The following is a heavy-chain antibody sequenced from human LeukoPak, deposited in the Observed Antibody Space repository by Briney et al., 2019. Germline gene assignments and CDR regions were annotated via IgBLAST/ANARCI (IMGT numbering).Heavy chain of an antibody. CDR2: IIPIFGTA. Sequence: ASVKVSCKASGGTFSSYAISWVRQAPGQGLEWMGGIIPIFGTANYAQKFQGRVTITTDESTSTAYMELSSLRSEDTAVYYCARVINAYGDYLGFDPWGQGTLVTVSS. CDR3: ARVINAYGDYLGFDP. D-gene: IGHD4-17*01. J-gene: IGHJ5*02. CDR1: GGTFSSYA. V-gene: IGHV1-69*05.